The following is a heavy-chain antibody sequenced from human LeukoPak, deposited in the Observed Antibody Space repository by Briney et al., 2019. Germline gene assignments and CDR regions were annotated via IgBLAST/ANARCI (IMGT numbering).Heavy chain of an antibody. CDR2: TYYRSKWYN. CDR1: GDSVSSNSAA. J-gene: IGHJ4*02. Sequence: SQTLSLTCAISGDSVSSNSAAWNWIRQSPSRGLEWLGRTYYRSKWYNDYAVSVKSRITINPDTSKNQFSLQLNSVTPEDTAVYYCARGKGGPRWLEGDYFDYWGQGTLVTVSS. D-gene: IGHD6-19*01. V-gene: IGHV6-1*01. CDR3: ARGKGGPRWLEGDYFDY.